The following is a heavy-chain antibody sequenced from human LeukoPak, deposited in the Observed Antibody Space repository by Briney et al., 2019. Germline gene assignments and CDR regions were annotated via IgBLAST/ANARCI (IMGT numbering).Heavy chain of an antibody. Sequence: GGSLRLSCAASGFTFSTHNMHWVRQAPGKGLEWMAFISYGGVFKQYADSVKGRFTVFRDNSKNTLYLQMSSLRAEGTAMYYCARDGQNDSPYSMDVWGQGTTVTVSS. CDR1: GFTFSTHN. CDR3: ARDGQNDSPYSMDV. V-gene: IGHV3-33*01. J-gene: IGHJ6*02. CDR2: ISYGGVFK. D-gene: IGHD3-16*01.